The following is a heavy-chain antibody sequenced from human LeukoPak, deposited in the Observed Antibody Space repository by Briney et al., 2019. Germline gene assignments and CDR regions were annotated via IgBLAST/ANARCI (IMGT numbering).Heavy chain of an antibody. CDR1: GFNFRDFS. D-gene: IGHD2/OR15-2a*01. V-gene: IGHV3-43*01. J-gene: IGHJ4*02. CDR3: AKGNNSLSYNFDY. CDR2: VSWDGDTT. Sequence: QPGGSLRLSCAASGFNFRDFSMHWVRQVPGQGLEWVSLVSWDGDTTHYADSLKGRFTISRDNNKNSVFLHMNSLRIEDTAFYYCAKGNNSLSYNFDYWGQGALVTVSS.